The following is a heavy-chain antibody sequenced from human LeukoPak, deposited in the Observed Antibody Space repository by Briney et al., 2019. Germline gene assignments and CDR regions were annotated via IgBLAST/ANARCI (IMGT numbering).Heavy chain of an antibody. CDR2: IYPSDSDI. Sequence: GEPLKISCKASGYRFTSYWIGWGRKLPGKGLEWMGIIYPSDSDIRYSPSFQGQVTISVDKSITTAYLQWSSLKASDTAMYYCARSGNGYCISGSCEGWSDPWGQGTLVTVSS. CDR3: ARSGNGYCISGSCEGWSDP. J-gene: IGHJ5*02. V-gene: IGHV5-51*01. D-gene: IGHD2-2*03. CDR1: GYRFTSYW.